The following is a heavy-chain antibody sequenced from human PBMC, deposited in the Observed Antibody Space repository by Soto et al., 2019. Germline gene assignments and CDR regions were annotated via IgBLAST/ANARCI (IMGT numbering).Heavy chain of an antibody. V-gene: IGHV3-74*01. Sequence: RSLRLSCEPCGFVFSNYWMHWVRQTPGPGLMWFSCISNDGSITNYADSGKGRFTISRDNAKNSLYLQMNSLRAEDTAVYYCARDRGGYCISTSCFYYYYGMDVWGQGT. CDR1: GFVFSNYW. J-gene: IGHJ6*02. CDR2: ISNDGSIT. D-gene: IGHD2-2*01. CDR3: ARDRGGYCISTSCFYYYYGMDV.